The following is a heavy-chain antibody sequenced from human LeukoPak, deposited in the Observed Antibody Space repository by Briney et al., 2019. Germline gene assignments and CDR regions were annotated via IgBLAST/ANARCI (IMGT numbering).Heavy chain of an antibody. J-gene: IGHJ6*02. CDR2: IIPIFGTA. CDR3: ATRSGEGYYDMDV. D-gene: IGHD3-16*01. CDR1: GGTFSSYA. V-gene: IGHV1-69*13. Sequence: SVRVSCKASGGTFSSYAISWVRQAPGQGLEWMGGIIPIFGTANYAQKFQGRVTITADESTSTAYMELSSLRSEDTAVYYCATRSGEGYYDMDVWGQGTTVTVSS.